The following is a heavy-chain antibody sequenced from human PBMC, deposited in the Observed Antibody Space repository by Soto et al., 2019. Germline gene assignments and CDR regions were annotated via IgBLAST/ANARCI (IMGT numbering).Heavy chain of an antibody. CDR2: IYYSGST. Sequence: SETLSLTCTVSGGSISSGGYYWSWIRQHPGKGLEWIGYIYYSGSTYYNPSLKSRVTISVDTSKNQFSLKLSSVTAADTAVYYCARGRYYYDSSGYYSRAFDYWGQGTLVTV. CDR3: ARGRYYYDSSGYYSRAFDY. CDR1: GGSISSGGYY. J-gene: IGHJ4*02. V-gene: IGHV4-31*03. D-gene: IGHD3-22*01.